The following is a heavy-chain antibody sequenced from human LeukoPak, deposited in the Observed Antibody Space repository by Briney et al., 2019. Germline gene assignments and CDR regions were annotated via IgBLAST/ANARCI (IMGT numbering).Heavy chain of an antibody. CDR2: IRYDGTAQ. Sequence: GGSLRLSCAASGFTFSNYGMDWVRQAPGKGLERVAFIRYDGTAQYYADSVKGRFTISRDNSKNTLYMQVNSLRAEDTAVYYCARGNSNGFDTWGQGTMVTVSS. CDR1: GFTFSNYG. J-gene: IGHJ3*02. V-gene: IGHV3-30*02. D-gene: IGHD1-7*01. CDR3: ARGNSNGFDT.